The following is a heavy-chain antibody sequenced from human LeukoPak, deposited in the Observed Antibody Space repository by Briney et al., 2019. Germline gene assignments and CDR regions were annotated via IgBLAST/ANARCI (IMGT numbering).Heavy chain of an antibody. CDR1: GFTFSSYW. Sequence: GGSLRLSCAASGFTFSSYWMSWVRQAPGKGLEWVANIKQDGSEKYYVDSVKGRFTISRDNAKNSLYLQMNSLRAEDTAVYYCARVRLLGITMVRGVYGFDYWGQGTLVTVSS. CDR2: IKQDGSEK. V-gene: IGHV3-7*01. CDR3: ARVRLLGITMVRGVYGFDY. D-gene: IGHD3-10*01. J-gene: IGHJ4*02.